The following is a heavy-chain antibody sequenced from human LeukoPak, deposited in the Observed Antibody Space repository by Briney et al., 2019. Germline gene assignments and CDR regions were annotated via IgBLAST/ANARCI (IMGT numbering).Heavy chain of an antibody. D-gene: IGHD3-16*01. Sequence: GGSLSLSCAASGFTFSTYNMNWVRQAPGKGLEWLSYISSGSSTIYYADSVEGRFTISRDNAKNSLYLQMNSLRDEDTAVYYCARGESARVDYWGQGVLVTVSS. CDR2: ISSGSSTI. CDR3: ARGESARVDY. J-gene: IGHJ4*02. CDR1: GFTFSTYN. V-gene: IGHV3-48*02.